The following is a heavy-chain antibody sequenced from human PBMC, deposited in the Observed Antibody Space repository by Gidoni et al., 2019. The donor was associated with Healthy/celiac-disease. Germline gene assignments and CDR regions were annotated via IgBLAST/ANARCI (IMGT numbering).Heavy chain of an antibody. J-gene: IGHJ4*02. CDR3: AKGRPISAGFDY. CDR2: ISGSGGST. CDR1: GLPFSSYA. V-gene: IGHV3-23*01. Sequence: EVQLLESGGGLVQPGGSLRLSCAASGLPFSSYALSWVRRAPGKGLGWVSAISGSGGSTSYADSVNGRFTISSDNSKNTLYLQMNSLRAEDTAVYYCAKGRPISAGFDYWGQGTLVTVSS. D-gene: IGHD2-21*01.